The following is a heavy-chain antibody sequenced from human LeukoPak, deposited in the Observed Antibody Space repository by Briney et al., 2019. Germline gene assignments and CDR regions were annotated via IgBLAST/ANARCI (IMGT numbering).Heavy chain of an antibody. V-gene: IGHV3-30*04. CDR1: GFTFKDYA. CDR3: ARAAEASCSGTSCYRYYHH. J-gene: IGHJ1*01. CDR2: IASDGRTT. D-gene: IGHD2-2*01. Sequence: GGSLRLSCSASGFTFKDYAMHWVRQAPGLGREWVAVIASDGRTTYYADSVSGRFTISRDNSNNALSLQMNSLSADDTAVYYCARAAEASCSGTSCYRYYHHWGQGTLVIVSS.